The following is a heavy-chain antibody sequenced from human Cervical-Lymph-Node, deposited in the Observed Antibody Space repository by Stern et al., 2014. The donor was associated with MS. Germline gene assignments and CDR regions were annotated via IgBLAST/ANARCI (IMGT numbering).Heavy chain of an antibody. CDR2: ISNSVTTT. CDR3: ANDFWRGDYYGMDV. Sequence: EVQLVESGGGLVQPGGSLRLSCAASGFTFSIYAMRWVRPVPGKGLEWVSAISNSVTTTYYADSVKGRFTISRDNSKNTLYLQMNSLRAEDTAVYYCANDFWRGDYYGMDVWGQGSTVTVSS. V-gene: IGHV3-23*04. J-gene: IGHJ6*02. CDR1: GFTFSIYA. D-gene: IGHD3-3*01.